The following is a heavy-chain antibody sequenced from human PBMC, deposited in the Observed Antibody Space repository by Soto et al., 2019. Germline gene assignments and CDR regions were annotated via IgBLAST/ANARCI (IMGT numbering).Heavy chain of an antibody. J-gene: IGHJ5*02. CDR2: IIPIFGTA. CDR1: GGTFSSYA. CDR3: ARHYSSITNWFDP. Sequence: SVKVSCKASGGTFSSYAISWVRQAPGQGLEWMGGIIPIFGTANYAQKFQGRVTITADESTSTAYMELSSLRSEDTAVYYCARHYSSITNWFDPWGQGTLVTVSS. V-gene: IGHV1-69*13. D-gene: IGHD6-13*01.